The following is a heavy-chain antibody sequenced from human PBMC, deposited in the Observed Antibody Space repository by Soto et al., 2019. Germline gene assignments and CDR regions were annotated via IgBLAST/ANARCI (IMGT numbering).Heavy chain of an antibody. J-gene: IGHJ6*02. CDR2: INQSGSS. V-gene: IGHV4-34*01. CDR3: ARKSSMAARGLFRYNLYAVDV. Sequence: SETLSLTCAVFGGSFSGYQWNWIRQPPGKGLEWIGEINQSGSSSFNPSLKSRVTTSVDTSKNQFSLRLSSVTAADTGVYYCARKSSMAARGLFRYNLYAVDVWGQGTTVTVSS. CDR1: GGSFSGYQ. D-gene: IGHD6-6*01.